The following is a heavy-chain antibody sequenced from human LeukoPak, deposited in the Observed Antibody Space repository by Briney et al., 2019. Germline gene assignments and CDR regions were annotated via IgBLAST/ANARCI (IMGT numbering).Heavy chain of an antibody. V-gene: IGHV3-53*01. CDR3: ARGGAFYWNPRY. CDR2: LYTDDTT. Sequence: GGSLRLSCVASGFTVSDYYMSWVRQAPGKGLEWVSLLYTDDTTIYADSVEGRFTISRDDSKNTINLHMTTLRGEDTAVYYCARGGAFYWNPRYWGQGTLVTVSS. D-gene: IGHD1-1*01. CDR1: GFTVSDYY. J-gene: IGHJ4*02.